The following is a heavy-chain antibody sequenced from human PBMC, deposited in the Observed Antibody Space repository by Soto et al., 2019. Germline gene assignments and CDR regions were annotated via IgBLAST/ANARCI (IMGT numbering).Heavy chain of an antibody. Sequence: QVQLVESGGGVVQPGTSLRLSCAASGFTFSSYAMHWVRQAPGKGLEWVAVLSYDGSHEFYADFVEGRFTIARDNSKDTLYLQMNSLRAEDTAVYYCAKDVNDPHNYGDYNFHYWGQGTLVTVSS. D-gene: IGHD4-17*01. CDR1: GFTFSSYA. CDR2: LSYDGSHE. V-gene: IGHV3-30*18. J-gene: IGHJ4*02. CDR3: AKDVNDPHNYGDYNFHY.